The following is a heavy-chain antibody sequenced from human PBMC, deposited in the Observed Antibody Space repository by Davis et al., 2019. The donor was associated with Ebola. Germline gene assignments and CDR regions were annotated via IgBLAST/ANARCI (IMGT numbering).Heavy chain of an antibody. V-gene: IGHV3-48*04. CDR1: GFTVSSNY. CDR2: ISSSSSTI. CDR3: ARLRTNYYYYGMDV. J-gene: IGHJ6*02. Sequence: GGSLRLSCAASGFTVSSNYMSWVRQAPGKGLEWVSYISSSSSTIYYADSVKGRFTISRDNAKNTLYLQMNSLRAEDTAVYYCARLRTNYYYYGMDVWGQGTTVTVSS. D-gene: IGHD1-1*01.